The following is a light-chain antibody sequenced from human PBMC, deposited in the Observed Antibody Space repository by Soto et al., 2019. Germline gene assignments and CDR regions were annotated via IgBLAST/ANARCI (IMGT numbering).Light chain of an antibody. Sequence: ELGLTQSPGTLSLSPGERATLSCRASQSVTSSYLAWYQQKPGQAPRLLIYGASSRATGIPDRFSGSGSGTDFTLTVSRLQPEDFAVYYCQQYGSSPQTFGQGTKLEIK. V-gene: IGKV3-20*01. J-gene: IGKJ2*01. CDR3: QQYGSSPQT. CDR1: QSVTSSY. CDR2: GAS.